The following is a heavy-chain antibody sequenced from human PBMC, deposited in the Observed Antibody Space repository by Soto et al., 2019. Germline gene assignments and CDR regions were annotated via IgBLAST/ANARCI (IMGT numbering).Heavy chain of an antibody. CDR2: ISSSSSYI. V-gene: IGHV3-21*01. D-gene: IGHD2-2*01. J-gene: IGHJ3*02. CDR3: ARARIQYAFDI. CDR1: GFTFSSYS. Sequence: EVQLVESGGGLVKPGGSLRISCAASGFTFSSYSMNWVRQAPGKGLEWVSSISSSSSYIYYADSVKGRFIISRDNAKNSLYLQMNSLRAEDTAVYYCARARIQYAFDIWGQGTMVTVSS.